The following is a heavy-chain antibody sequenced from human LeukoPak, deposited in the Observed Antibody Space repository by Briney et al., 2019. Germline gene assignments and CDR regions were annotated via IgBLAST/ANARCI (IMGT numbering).Heavy chain of an antibody. J-gene: IGHJ5*02. CDR1: GFTFSSYG. V-gene: IGHV3-30*03. Sequence: GGSLRLSCAASGFTFSSYGMHWVRQAPGKGLEWVAVISYDGSNKYYADSVKGRFTISRDNAKNSLYLQMNSLRAEDTAVYYCARESWAAAGTFDPWGQGTLVTVSS. CDR3: ARESWAAAGTFDP. D-gene: IGHD6-13*01. CDR2: ISYDGSNK.